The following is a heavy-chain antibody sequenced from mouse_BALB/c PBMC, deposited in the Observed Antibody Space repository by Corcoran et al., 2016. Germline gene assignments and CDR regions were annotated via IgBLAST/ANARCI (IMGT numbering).Heavy chain of an antibody. Sequence: QIQLVQSGPELKKPGETVKISCKASGYTFTNYGMNWVKQAPGKGLKWMGWINTYTGEPTYADDFKGRFAFSLENSASTAYLQINNLKNEDMATYFCARRGYYETAGFAYWGQGTLVTVSA. J-gene: IGHJ3*01. CDR2: INTYTGEP. CDR3: ARRGYYETAGFAY. D-gene: IGHD2-3*01. V-gene: IGHV9-1*02. CDR1: GYTFTNYG.